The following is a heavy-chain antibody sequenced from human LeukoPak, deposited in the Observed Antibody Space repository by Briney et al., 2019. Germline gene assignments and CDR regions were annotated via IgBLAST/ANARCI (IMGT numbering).Heavy chain of an antibody. CDR1: GFTFSSYG. CDR2: ISYDGSHK. Sequence: GGSLRLSCAASGFTFSSYGMHWVRQAPGKGLEWVAVISYDGSHKYNEDSVKGRFTISRDNSKNTLYLQMNSLRAEDTALYYCAKDRAFGQFLWGNDYWGQGTLVTVSS. V-gene: IGHV3-30*18. CDR3: AKDRAFGQFLWGNDY. J-gene: IGHJ4*02. D-gene: IGHD3-10*01.